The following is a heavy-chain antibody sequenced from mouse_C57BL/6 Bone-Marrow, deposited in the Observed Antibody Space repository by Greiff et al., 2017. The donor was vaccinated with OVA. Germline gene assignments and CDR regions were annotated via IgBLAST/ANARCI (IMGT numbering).Heavy chain of an antibody. CDR1: GFTFSSYG. CDR3: ARDLYWYFDV. CDR2: ISSGGSYT. J-gene: IGHJ1*03. V-gene: IGHV5-6*01. Sequence: EVKLMESLGDLVKPGGSLKLSCAASGFTFSSYGMSWVRQTPDKRLEWVATISSGGSYTYYPDSVKGRFTISRDNAKNTLYLQMSSLKSEDTAMYYCARDLYWYFDVWGTGTTVTVSS.